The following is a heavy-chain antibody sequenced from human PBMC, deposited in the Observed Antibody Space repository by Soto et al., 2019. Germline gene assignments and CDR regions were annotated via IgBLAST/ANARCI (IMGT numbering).Heavy chain of an antibody. J-gene: IGHJ4*02. V-gene: IGHV4-59*12. D-gene: IGHD1-26*01. CDR2: IYHSGGT. CDR3: ARDTTSGSYWDY. Sequence: SETLCVRCTVAGGSISTYDGSWLRQPPGKGLEWIGYIYHSGGTTYNPSLRSRVTISVDTSKNQFSLKLNSVTAADTAVYYCARDTTSGSYWDYWGLGTLVTSPQ. CDR1: GGSISTYD.